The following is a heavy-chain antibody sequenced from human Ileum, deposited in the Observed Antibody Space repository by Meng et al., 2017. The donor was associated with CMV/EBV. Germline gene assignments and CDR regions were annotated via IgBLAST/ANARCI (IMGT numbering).Heavy chain of an antibody. Sequence: QLALQESGPGLVKTSETHSLTYTVSGGAINNFYWSWSRQSAGKGLEWIGRFYSSDTYNNHPSLNSRVTMSLDTSKNQFSLNLRSVTAADTAIYYCARGPGASTREGFDYWGLGTLVTVSS. V-gene: IGHV4-4*07. D-gene: IGHD1-26*01. CDR1: GGAINNFY. J-gene: IGHJ4*02. CDR2: FYSSDTY. CDR3: ARGPGASTREGFDY.